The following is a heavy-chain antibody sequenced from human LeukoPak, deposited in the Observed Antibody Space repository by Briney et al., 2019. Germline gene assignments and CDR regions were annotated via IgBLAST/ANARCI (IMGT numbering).Heavy chain of an antibody. V-gene: IGHV1-46*01. CDR3: ARDRVITFGGVIVPGALDD. CDR1: GYTFTSYY. CDR2: INPSGGST. Sequence: ASVKVSCKASGYTFTSYYMHWVRQAPGQGLEWMGIINPSGGSTSYAQKFQGRVTMTRDMSTSTVYMELSSLRSEDTAVYYCARDRVITFGGVIVPGALDDWGQGTLVTVSS. D-gene: IGHD3-16*02. J-gene: IGHJ4*02.